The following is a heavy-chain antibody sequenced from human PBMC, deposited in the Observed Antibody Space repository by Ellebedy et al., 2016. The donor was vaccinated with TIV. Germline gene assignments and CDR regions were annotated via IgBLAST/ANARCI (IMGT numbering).Heavy chain of an antibody. V-gene: IGHV1-8*01. CDR3: ARGIVLMVYAILVNYYGMDV. CDR1: GYTFTSYD. J-gene: IGHJ6*02. CDR2: MNPNSGNT. Sequence: AASVKVSCKASGYTFTSYDINWVRQATGQGPEWMGWMNPNSGNTGYAQKFQGRVTMTRNTSISTAYMELSSLRSEDTAVYYCARGIVLMVYAILVNYYGMDVWGQGTTVTVSS. D-gene: IGHD2-8*01.